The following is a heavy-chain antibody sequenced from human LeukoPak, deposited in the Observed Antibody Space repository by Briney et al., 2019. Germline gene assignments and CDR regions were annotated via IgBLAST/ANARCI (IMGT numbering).Heavy chain of an antibody. J-gene: IGHJ5*02. CDR1: GDSMSNYY. V-gene: IGHV4-4*07. CDR3: ATGGEDGRGYYLGP. CDR2: IYTSGST. Sequence: SETLSLTCSVSGDSMSNYYWSWIRQSAGKGLEWIGRIYTSGSTNYNPSLKSRVTMSLDTSKNQFSLRLSSVTAADTAIYYCATGGEDGRGYYLGPWGQGTLVTVSS. D-gene: IGHD3-22*01.